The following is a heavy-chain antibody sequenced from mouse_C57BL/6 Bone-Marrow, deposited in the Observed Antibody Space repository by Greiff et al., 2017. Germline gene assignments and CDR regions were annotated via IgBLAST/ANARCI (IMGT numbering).Heavy chain of an antibody. CDR2: IYPGDGDT. CDR3: ARPYGYDRAWFAY. J-gene: IGHJ3*01. Sequence: QVQLQQSGPELVKPGASVKISCKASGYAFSSSWMNWVKQRPGKGLEWIGRIYPGDGDTNYNGKFKGKATLTADKSSSTAYMQLSSLTSEDSAVYFGARPYGYDRAWFAYWGQGTLVTVSA. V-gene: IGHV1-82*01. D-gene: IGHD2-2*01. CDR1: GYAFSSSW.